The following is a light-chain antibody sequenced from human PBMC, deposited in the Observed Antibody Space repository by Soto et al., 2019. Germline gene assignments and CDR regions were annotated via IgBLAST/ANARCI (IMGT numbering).Light chain of an antibody. V-gene: IGKV3-11*01. J-gene: IGKJ5*01. CDR2: GAS. CDR1: QSVSSN. Sequence: IVLTQSPDTLSLSPGERATLSCRASQSVSSNLAWYQQKPGQAPRLLIYGASNRATGIPARFSGSGSGTDFTLTISSLEPEDFAVYYCQQRSNWPITFGQGTRLEIK. CDR3: QQRSNWPIT.